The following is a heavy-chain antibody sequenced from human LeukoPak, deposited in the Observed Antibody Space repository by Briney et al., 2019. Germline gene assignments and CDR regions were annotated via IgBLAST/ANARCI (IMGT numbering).Heavy chain of an antibody. CDR1: GYTFTGYY. CDR2: INPNSGGT. Sequence: GGSVKVSCMASGYTFTGYYMHWVRQAPGQGLEWMGWINPNSGGTNYSQKFQGRVTMTRDTSISTAYMELSRMRSDDTAVYYCARDSNLEWLLYSAFDIWGQGTMVTVSS. CDR3: ARDSNLEWLLYSAFDI. J-gene: IGHJ3*02. D-gene: IGHD3-3*01. V-gene: IGHV1-2*02.